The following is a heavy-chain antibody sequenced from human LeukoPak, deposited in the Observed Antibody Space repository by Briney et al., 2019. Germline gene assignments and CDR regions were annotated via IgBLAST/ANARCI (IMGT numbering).Heavy chain of an antibody. J-gene: IGHJ4*02. D-gene: IGHD5-12*01. CDR2: ISGSGGST. V-gene: IGHV3-23*01. CDR3: AKDLAGYSGYDDRSFDY. Sequence: GGSLRLSCAASGFTFSNYAMSWVRQAPGKGLEWVSAISGSGGSTYYADSVKGRFTISRDNSKNTLYLQMNSLRAEDTAVYYCAKDLAGYSGYDDRSFDYWGQGTLVTVSS. CDR1: GFTFSNYA.